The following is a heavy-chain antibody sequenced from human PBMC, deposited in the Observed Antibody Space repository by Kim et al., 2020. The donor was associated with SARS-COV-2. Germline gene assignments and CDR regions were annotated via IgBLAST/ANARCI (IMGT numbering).Heavy chain of an antibody. CDR3: TRHGGWEEDGMDV. J-gene: IGHJ6*02. Sequence: GGSLRLSCAASGFSFSDSAVHWVRQASGKGLEWVGRIRSKRNDYATAYAASVKGRFTISRDDSENRAYLQMNSLRTEDTAVYYCTRHGGWEEDGMDVWGQGTTVTVSS. D-gene: IGHD1-26*01. CDR1: GFSFSDSA. V-gene: IGHV3-73*01. CDR2: IRSKRNDYAT.